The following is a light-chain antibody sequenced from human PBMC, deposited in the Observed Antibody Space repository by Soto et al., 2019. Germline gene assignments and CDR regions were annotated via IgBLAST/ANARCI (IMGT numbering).Light chain of an antibody. CDR1: QSISSY. Sequence: DIQMTQSPSSLSASVGDRVTITCRASQSISSYLNWSQQKPGKAPKLLIYAASSLQSGVPSRFSGSGSGTDFTLTISSLHPEDFATYYCEHNYSHPSTFGQGTKLEIK. J-gene: IGKJ2*01. CDR3: EHNYSHPST. V-gene: IGKV1-39*01. CDR2: AAS.